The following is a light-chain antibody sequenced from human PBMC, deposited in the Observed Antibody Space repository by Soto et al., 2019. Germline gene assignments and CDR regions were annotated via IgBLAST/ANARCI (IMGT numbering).Light chain of an antibody. CDR3: MQATQFPWT. Sequence: DIQMTQSPSTLPASVGDRVTITCRASQNINNWLAWYQQKPGKGPSLLIYKASNLESGVSSRFSGSGSGTDFTLKIRRVEAEDVGLYYCMQATQFPWTFGQGTKV. V-gene: IGKV1-5*03. J-gene: IGKJ1*01. CDR1: QNINNW. CDR2: KAS.